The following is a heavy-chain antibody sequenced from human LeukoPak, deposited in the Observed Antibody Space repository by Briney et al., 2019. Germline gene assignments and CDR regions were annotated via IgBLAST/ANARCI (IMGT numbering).Heavy chain of an antibody. CDR1: GGTFSSYA. J-gene: IGHJ4*02. D-gene: IGHD3-22*01. CDR3: ARDYYDSSGKDDY. Sequence: ASVKVSCKASGGTFSSYAISWVRQAPGQGLEWMGGIIPIFGTANYAQKFQGRVTITTDESTSIAYMELSSLRSEDTAVYYCARDYYDSSGKDDYWGQGTLVTVSS. V-gene: IGHV1-69*05. CDR2: IIPIFGTA.